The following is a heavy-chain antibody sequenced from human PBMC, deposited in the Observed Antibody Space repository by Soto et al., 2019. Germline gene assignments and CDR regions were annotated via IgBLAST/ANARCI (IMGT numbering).Heavy chain of an antibody. Sequence: QVQLVESGGGVVQPGRSLRLSCAASGFTFSSYGMHWVRQAPGKGLEWVAVISYDGSNKYYADSVKGRFTISRDNSKNTLYLQMNSLRAEDTAVYFCAKDDSSGYYNNREYYYYYYGMDVWGQGTTVTVSS. J-gene: IGHJ6*02. CDR2: ISYDGSNK. V-gene: IGHV3-30*18. D-gene: IGHD3-22*01. CDR1: GFTFSSYG. CDR3: AKDDSSGYYNNREYYYYYYGMDV.